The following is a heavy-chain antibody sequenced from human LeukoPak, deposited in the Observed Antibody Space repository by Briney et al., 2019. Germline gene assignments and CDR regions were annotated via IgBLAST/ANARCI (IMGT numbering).Heavy chain of an antibody. CDR1: GFSFSSYW. V-gene: IGHV3-30*18. CDR2: ISYDGSNK. Sequence: GGSLRLSCAASGFSFSSYWMNWVRQAPGKGLEWVAVISYDGSNKYYADSVKGRFTISRDNSKNTLYLQMNSLRAEDTAVYYCAKGVVLGDYYGMDVWGQGTTVTVSS. J-gene: IGHJ6*02. D-gene: IGHD2-8*02. CDR3: AKGVVLGDYYGMDV.